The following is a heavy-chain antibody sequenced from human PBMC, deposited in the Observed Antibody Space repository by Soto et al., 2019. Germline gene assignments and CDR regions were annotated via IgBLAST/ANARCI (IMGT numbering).Heavy chain of an antibody. Sequence: QVQLQESGPGLVKPSQTLSLTCTVSGGSISTVDYWWSWIRQSPDMGLEWIGHIYDGGRTYNNPSRERRVTMSVDTSQSQLSLTLSSVSAADTAVYYCARGPSGDKVDSWGQGTLVTVSS. D-gene: IGHD7-27*01. V-gene: IGHV4-30-4*01. CDR3: ARGPSGDKVDS. CDR2: IYDGGRT. J-gene: IGHJ4*02. CDR1: GGSISTVDYW.